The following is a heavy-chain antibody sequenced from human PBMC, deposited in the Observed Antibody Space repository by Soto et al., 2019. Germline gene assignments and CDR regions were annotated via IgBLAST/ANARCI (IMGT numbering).Heavy chain of an antibody. CDR2: IGVYANT. J-gene: IGHJ4*02. CDR1: GFTFSSYD. CDR3: AKESTVGSPGDYFDS. V-gene: IGHV3-23*01. Sequence: EVELLESGGDLVQPGGSLRLSCAASGFTFSSYDMNWVRQAPGKGLEWVSAIGVYANTYYADSVKGRFTIARDDSRNTVHLQLNCLRVDDTAVYYCAKESTVGSPGDYFDSWGQGTLVTVSS. D-gene: IGHD1-26*01.